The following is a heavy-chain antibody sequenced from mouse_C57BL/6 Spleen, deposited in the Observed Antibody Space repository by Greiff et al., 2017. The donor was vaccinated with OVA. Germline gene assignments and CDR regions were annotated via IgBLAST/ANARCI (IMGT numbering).Heavy chain of an antibody. D-gene: IGHD1-1*01. CDR1: GFTFSDYG. J-gene: IGHJ1*03. Sequence: EVQRVESGGGLVKPGGSLKLSCAASGFTFSDYGMHWVRQAPEKGLEWVAYISSGSRTIYYGDKVKGRFSISRDNAKNTLFLQMHSLRSKDTAMYYCARTLYYGSSYWYFEVWGTGTAVTGSS. CDR3: ARTLYYGSSYWYFEV. V-gene: IGHV5-17*01. CDR2: ISSGSRTI.